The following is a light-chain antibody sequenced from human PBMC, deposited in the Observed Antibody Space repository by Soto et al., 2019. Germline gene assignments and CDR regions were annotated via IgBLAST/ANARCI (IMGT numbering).Light chain of an antibody. Sequence: EIVMTQSPATLSVSPGERATLSCRASQSVSSNLAWYQQKPGQAPRLLIYGASTRATGIPARFSGSGSGTEFTLTISSLQSEDFAVYHCQQYNNWPLLTFGGGPRWIS. V-gene: IGKV3-15*01. CDR3: QQYNNWPLLT. J-gene: IGKJ4*01. CDR1: QSVSSN. CDR2: GAS.